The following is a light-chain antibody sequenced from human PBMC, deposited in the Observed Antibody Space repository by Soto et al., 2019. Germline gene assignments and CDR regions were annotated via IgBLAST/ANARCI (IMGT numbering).Light chain of an antibody. CDR2: DVS. CDR3: QQRSNWPPT. J-gene: IGKJ4*01. V-gene: IGKV3-11*01. Sequence: DTVLIQSPATLSLSPGERATLSCRASHTVANFLAWYQHKAGQAPRLLIYDVSNRATGIPARFSGSGSGTELTLTISSLEPDDFAVYYCQQRSNWPPTFGGGTNVEIK. CDR1: HTVANF.